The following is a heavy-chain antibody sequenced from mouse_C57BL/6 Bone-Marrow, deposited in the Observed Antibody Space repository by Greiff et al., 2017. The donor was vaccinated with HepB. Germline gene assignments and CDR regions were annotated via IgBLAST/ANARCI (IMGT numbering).Heavy chain of an antibody. Sequence: QVQLKQPGAELVKPGASVKLSCKASGYTFTSYWMHWVKQRPGQGLEWIGMIHPNSGSTNYNETFKSKATLTVDKSSSTAYMQLSSLTSEDSAVYYCARGGYYGNSAWFAYWGQGTLVTVSA. V-gene: IGHV1-64*01. CDR2: IHPNSGST. CDR1: GYTFTSYW. J-gene: IGHJ3*01. D-gene: IGHD2-1*01. CDR3: ARGGYYGNSAWFAY.